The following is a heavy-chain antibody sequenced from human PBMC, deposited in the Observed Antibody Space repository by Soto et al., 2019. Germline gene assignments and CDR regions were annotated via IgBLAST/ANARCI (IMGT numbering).Heavy chain of an antibody. CDR3: ARIRYFALDV. CDR1: GYTFTSYG. Sequence: GASVKVSCKASGYTFTSYGISWVRQAPGQGLEWMGWVNPDNGITKYSQNFQGRVTITIDTSASTASMELSSLRSEDTAVYYCARIRYFALDVWGQGTTVTVSS. V-gene: IGHV1-18*01. CDR2: VNPDNGIT. D-gene: IGHD3-9*01. J-gene: IGHJ6*02.